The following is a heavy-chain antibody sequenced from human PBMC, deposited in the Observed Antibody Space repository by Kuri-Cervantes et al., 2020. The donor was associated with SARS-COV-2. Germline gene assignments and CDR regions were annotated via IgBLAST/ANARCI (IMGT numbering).Heavy chain of an antibody. Sequence: ASVQVTCKASGYTFTGYYMHWVRQAPGQGLEWMGWINPNSGGTNHAQKFQGRVTMTRDTSISTAYMELSRLRSDDTAVYYCARDLGISSQDDYWGQGTLVTVSS. CDR1: GYTFTGYY. D-gene: IGHD6-6*01. CDR3: ARDLGISSQDDY. J-gene: IGHJ4*02. V-gene: IGHV1-2*02. CDR2: INPNSGGT.